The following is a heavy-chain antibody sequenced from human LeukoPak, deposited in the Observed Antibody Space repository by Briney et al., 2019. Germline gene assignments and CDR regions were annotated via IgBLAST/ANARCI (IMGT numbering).Heavy chain of an antibody. V-gene: IGHV3-21*01. CDR1: GFTFSSYN. D-gene: IGHD3-9*01. J-gene: IGHJ4*02. CDR3: ATLTGYYNVAVDY. Sequence: GGSLRLSCAASGFTFSSYNMNWVRQAPGKGLEWVSSISSSSSYIYYADSVKGRFTISRDNAKNSLYLQMNSLRAEDTAVYYCATLTGYYNVAVDYWGQGTLVTVSS. CDR2: ISSSSSYI.